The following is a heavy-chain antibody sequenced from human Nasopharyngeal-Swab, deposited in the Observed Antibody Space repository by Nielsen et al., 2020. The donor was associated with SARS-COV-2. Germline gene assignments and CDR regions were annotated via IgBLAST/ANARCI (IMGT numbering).Heavy chain of an antibody. D-gene: IGHD3-10*01. CDR2: ISSSGSTI. V-gene: IGHV3-48*03. CDR1: GFTFSSYE. Sequence: LSLTCAASGFTFSSYEMNWVRQAPGKGLEWVSYISSSGSTIYYADSVKGRFTISRDNAKNSLYLQMNSLRAEDTAVYYCASVLSYYGSGSYPYYYYGMDVWGQGTTVTVSS. J-gene: IGHJ6*02. CDR3: ASVLSYYGSGSYPYYYYGMDV.